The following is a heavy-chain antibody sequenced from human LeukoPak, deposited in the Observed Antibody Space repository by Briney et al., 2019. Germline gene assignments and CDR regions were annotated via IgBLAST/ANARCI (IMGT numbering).Heavy chain of an antibody. V-gene: IGHV4-59*01. D-gene: IGHD3-16*02. CDR1: GGSISSYY. CDR3: ARAFDSELSLPRD. J-gene: IGHJ4*02. CDR2: IYYSGST. Sequence: SETLSLTCTVSGGSISSYYWSWIRQPPGKGLEWIGYIYYSGSTNYNPSLKSRVTISVDTSKNQFSLKLSSVTAADTAVYYCARAFDSELSLPRDWGQGTLVTVSS.